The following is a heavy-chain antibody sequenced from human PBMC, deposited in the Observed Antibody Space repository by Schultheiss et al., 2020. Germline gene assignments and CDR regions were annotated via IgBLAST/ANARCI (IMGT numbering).Heavy chain of an antibody. CDR1: GFTFSSYA. CDR3: ARGDYGDYVSYYYYGMDV. V-gene: IGHV3-21*01. D-gene: IGHD4-17*01. J-gene: IGHJ6*02. Sequence: GGSMRLSCAASGFTFSSYAMSWVRQAPGKGLEWVSAISSSSSYIYYADSVKGRFTISRDNSKNTLYLQMNSLRAEDTAVYYCARGDYGDYVSYYYYGMDVWGQGTTVTV. CDR2: ISSSSSYI.